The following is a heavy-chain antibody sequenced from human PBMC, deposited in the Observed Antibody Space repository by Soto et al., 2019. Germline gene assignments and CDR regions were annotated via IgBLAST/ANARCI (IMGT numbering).Heavy chain of an antibody. V-gene: IGHV4-4*02. CDR3: ARSGWIRGVVSTDNYGMDV. J-gene: IGHJ6*02. CDR2: IYHSGST. D-gene: IGHD3-10*01. Sequence: SETLSLTCAVSGGSISSSNWWGWVRQPPGKGLEWIGEIYHSGSTNYNPSLKSRVTISVDTSKNQFSLKLSSVTAADTAVYYCARSGWIRGVVSTDNYGMDVWGQGTTVTVSS. CDR1: GGSISSSNW.